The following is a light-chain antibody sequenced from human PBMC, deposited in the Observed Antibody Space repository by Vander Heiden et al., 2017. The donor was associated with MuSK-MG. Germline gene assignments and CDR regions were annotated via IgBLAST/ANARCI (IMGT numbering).Light chain of an antibody. CDR3: QQHNTWT. Sequence: DIQMTQSPSTLSASVGDRVTITCRASQSISDWLAWYQQKPGKDPKLLIYKASNLESGVQSRFSGSGSGTEFTLTISSLQTDDFATYHRQQHNTWTFGQGTKVEIK. CDR2: KAS. CDR1: QSISDW. J-gene: IGKJ1*01. V-gene: IGKV1-5*03.